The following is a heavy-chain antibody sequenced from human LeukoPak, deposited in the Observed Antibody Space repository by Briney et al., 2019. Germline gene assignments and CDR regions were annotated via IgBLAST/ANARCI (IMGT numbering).Heavy chain of an antibody. CDR1: GFTFSSYG. Sequence: GGSLRLSCAASGFTFSSYGMHWVRQAPGRGLEWVAVTWDDGSNKYYADSVKGRFTISRDNSKNTLYLQMNSLRAEDTAVYYCARVESVVPAAIWYYFDYWGQGTLVTVSS. V-gene: IGHV3-33*01. CDR3: ARVESVVPAAIWYYFDY. D-gene: IGHD2-2*02. CDR2: TWDDGSNK. J-gene: IGHJ4*02.